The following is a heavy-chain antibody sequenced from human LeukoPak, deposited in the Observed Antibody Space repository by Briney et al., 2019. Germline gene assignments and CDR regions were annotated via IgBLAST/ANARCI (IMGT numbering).Heavy chain of an antibody. J-gene: IGHJ5*02. Sequence: GGPLRLSCAASGFTFSNAWMSWVRQAPGKGLEWVGRIKSKTDGGTTDYAAPVKGRFTISRDDSKNTLYLQMNSLKTEDTAVYYCTTGLERRSWFDPWGQGTLVTVSS. CDR3: TTGLERRSWFDP. CDR1: GFTFSNAW. D-gene: IGHD1-1*01. V-gene: IGHV3-15*01. CDR2: IKSKTDGGTT.